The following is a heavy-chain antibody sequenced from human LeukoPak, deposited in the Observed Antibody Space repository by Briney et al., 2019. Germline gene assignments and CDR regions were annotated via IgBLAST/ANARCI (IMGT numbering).Heavy chain of an antibody. CDR3: ARQDISLDD. CDR2: IESDVTNK. J-gene: IGHJ4*02. V-gene: IGHV3-30-3*01. D-gene: IGHD3-3*02. CDR1: GFAFSRHT. Sequence: PGGSLRLSCAASGFAFSRHTMHWVRQAPGKGLGWVAVIESDVTNKYHADSVKGRFTISRDNSKNTLYLQMSSLRPEDTAPYFCARQDISLDDWGQGTLVTVSS.